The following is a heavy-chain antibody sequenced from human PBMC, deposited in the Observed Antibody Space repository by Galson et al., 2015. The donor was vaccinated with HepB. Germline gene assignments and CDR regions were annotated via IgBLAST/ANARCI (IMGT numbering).Heavy chain of an antibody. J-gene: IGHJ3*02. Sequence: SVKVSCKASGGTFSSYAISWVRQAPGQGLEWMGRIIPILGIANYAQKFQGRVTITADKSTSTAYMELSSLRSEDTAVYYCARDHYYDSSGPDAFDIWGQGTMVTVSS. CDR2: IIPILGIA. CDR3: ARDHYYDSSGPDAFDI. CDR1: GGTFSSYA. D-gene: IGHD3-22*01. V-gene: IGHV1-69*04.